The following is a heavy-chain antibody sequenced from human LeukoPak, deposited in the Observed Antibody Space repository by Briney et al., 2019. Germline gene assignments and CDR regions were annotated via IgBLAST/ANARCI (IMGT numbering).Heavy chain of an antibody. CDR3: APMTPMGNYMDV. CDR2: INHSGST. CDR1: GGSFSGYY. J-gene: IGHJ6*03. D-gene: IGHD3-10*01. V-gene: IGHV4-34*01. Sequence: PSETLSLTCAVYGGSFSGYYWSWIRQPPGKGLEWIGEINHSGSTNYNPSLKSRVTISVDTSKNQFSLKLSSVTAADTAVYYCAPMTPMGNYMDVWGKGTTVTISS.